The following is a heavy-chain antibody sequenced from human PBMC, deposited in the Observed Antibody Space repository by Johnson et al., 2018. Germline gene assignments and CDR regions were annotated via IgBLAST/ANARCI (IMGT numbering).Heavy chain of an antibody. Sequence: VQLQESGGGLVQPGGSLKLSCAGSGFAFSDSAVHWVRQASGKGLEWVGRIRSKSNNYATAHAAPVRDRFTVSRDDSKNTVYLQMNSLRAEDTAVYFCAREGVAWFGELAFFDYWGQGTLVTVSS. J-gene: IGHJ4*02. D-gene: IGHD3-10*01. CDR1: GFAFSDSA. CDR2: IRSKSNNYAT. V-gene: IGHV3-73*02. CDR3: AREGVAWFGELAFFDY.